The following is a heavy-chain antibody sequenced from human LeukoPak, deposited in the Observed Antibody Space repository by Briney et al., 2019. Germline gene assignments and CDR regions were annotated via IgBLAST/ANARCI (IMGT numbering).Heavy chain of an antibody. V-gene: IGHV3-7*01. J-gene: IGHJ4*02. CDR1: GFSFSPYW. Sequence: QSGGSLRLSCAASGFSFSPYWMSWVRQGPGKGLDWVASINPDGSGTSYVDSEKGRFTISRDNAQNSLYLQMNSLSAEDTAVYYCARLFGGVTTFDYWGQGTLVTVSS. CDR3: ARLFGGVTTFDY. D-gene: IGHD4-17*01. CDR2: INPDGSGT.